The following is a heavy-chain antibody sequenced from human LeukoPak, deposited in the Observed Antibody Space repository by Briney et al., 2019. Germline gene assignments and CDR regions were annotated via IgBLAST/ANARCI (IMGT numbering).Heavy chain of an antibody. CDR2: IYYSGST. V-gene: IGHV4-59*01. CDR3: ARGYSGYSPYCFDY. CDR1: GGPISSYY. D-gene: IGHD5-12*01. J-gene: IGHJ4*02. Sequence: SETLSLTCTVSGGPISSYYWSWIRQPPGKGLEWIGYIYYSGSTNYNPSLKSRVTISVDTSKNQFSLKLSSVTAADTAVYYCARGYSGYSPYCFDYWGQGTLVTVSS.